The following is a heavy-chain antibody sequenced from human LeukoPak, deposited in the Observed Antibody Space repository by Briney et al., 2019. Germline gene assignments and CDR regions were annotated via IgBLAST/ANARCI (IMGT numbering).Heavy chain of an antibody. CDR1: GGSFSGYY. CDR3: VRGLPSTIVVVVAATQDYYYMDV. D-gene: IGHD2-15*01. J-gene: IGHJ6*03. CDR2: INHSGST. Sequence: PSETLSLTCAVYGGSFSGYYWSWIRQPPGKGLEWIGEINHSGSTNYNPSLKSRVTISVDTSKNQFSLKLSSVTAADTAVYYCVRGLPSTIVVVVAATQDYYYMDVWGKGTTVTVSS. V-gene: IGHV4-34*01.